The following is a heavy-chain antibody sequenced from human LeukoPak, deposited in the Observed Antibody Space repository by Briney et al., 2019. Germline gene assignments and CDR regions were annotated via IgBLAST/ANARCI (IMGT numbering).Heavy chain of an antibody. D-gene: IGHD3-10*01. Sequence: SETLSLTCAVYGGSFSGYYWSWIRQPPGKGLEWIGEINHSGSTNYNPSLKSRVTISVDTSKNQFSLKLSSVTAADTAVYYCARGIPPWSRLPLGGRNAFDIWGQGTMVTVSS. CDR1: GGSFSGYY. V-gene: IGHV4-34*01. CDR2: INHSGST. J-gene: IGHJ3*02. CDR3: ARGIPPWSRLPLGGRNAFDI.